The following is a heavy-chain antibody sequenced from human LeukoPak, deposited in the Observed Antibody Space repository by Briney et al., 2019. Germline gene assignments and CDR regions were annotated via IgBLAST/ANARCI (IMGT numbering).Heavy chain of an antibody. J-gene: IGHJ6*02. CDR2: ISWNSRSI. D-gene: IGHD1-26*01. V-gene: IGHV3-9*01. CDR3: AKDRGSGSYSSKTPSYYYYGMDV. Sequence: GRSLRLSCVVSGITFDNYAMHWVRRAPGKGLEWVSGISWNSRSIGYADSVKGRFTISRDNAKNSLYLQMNSLTPEDTALYYCAKDRGSGSYSSKTPSYYYYGMDVWGQGTTVTVSS. CDR1: GITFDNYA.